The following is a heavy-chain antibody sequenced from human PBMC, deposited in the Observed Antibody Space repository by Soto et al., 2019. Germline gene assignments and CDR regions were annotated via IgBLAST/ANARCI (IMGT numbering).Heavy chain of an antibody. Sequence: PGGSLRLSCAASGFTFDDYAMHWVRQAPGKGLEWVSGISWNSGSIRYADSVKGRFTISRDNAKNSLYLQMNGLRAEDTALYYCEKEGGGWYRGRDYYYYYMDVGGKGTTVTVSS. D-gene: IGHD6-19*01. CDR3: EKEGGGWYRGRDYYYYYMDV. V-gene: IGHV3-9*01. J-gene: IGHJ6*03. CDR2: ISWNSGSI. CDR1: GFTFDDYA.